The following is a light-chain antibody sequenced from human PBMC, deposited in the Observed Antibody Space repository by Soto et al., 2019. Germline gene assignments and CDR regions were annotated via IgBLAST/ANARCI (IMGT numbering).Light chain of an antibody. CDR1: QSVSRY. CDR2: GAS. Sequence: EIVLTQSPATLSLSPGERATLSCRASQSVSRYLAWYQQKPGQAPRLLIHGASNRATGLPARFSGRVSGSAFTLTISRLESEDLGVYHFLHLNNWGMYIFVEGTKLDIK. J-gene: IGKJ2*01. V-gene: IGKV3-11*01. CDR3: LHLNNWGMYI.